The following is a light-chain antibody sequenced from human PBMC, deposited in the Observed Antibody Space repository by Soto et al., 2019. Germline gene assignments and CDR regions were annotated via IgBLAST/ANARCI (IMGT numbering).Light chain of an antibody. J-gene: IGLJ2*01. V-gene: IGLV2-14*01. CDR2: DVS. CDR3: SSYPSSSTLVV. Sequence: QSDLTQPASVSGSPGQSITISCTGTSSDVGGYNYVYWYQQHPGKAHKLMIYDVSNRPSGVSNRFSGSKSGNTASLTISGLQAEDEADYYCSSYPSSSTLVVFGGGTKLPV. CDR1: SSDVGGYNY.